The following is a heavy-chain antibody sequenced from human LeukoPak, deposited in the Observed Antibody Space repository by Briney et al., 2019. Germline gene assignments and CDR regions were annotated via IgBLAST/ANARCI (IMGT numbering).Heavy chain of an antibody. V-gene: IGHV3-48*04. CDR3: ARGYDYGDYTSLDY. CDR2: ISSSSSTI. CDR1: GFTFSSYS. J-gene: IGHJ4*02. Sequence: PGGSLRLSCAASGFTFSSYSMNWARQAPGKGLEWVSYISSSSSTIYYADSEKGRFTISRDNAKNSLYLQMNSLRAEDTAVYYCARGYDYGDYTSLDYWGQGTLVTVSS. D-gene: IGHD4-17*01.